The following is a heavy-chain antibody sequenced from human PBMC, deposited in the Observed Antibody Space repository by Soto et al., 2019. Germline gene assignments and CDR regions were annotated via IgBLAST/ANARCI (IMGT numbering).Heavy chain of an antibody. V-gene: IGHV4-39*07. CDR1: GGSISSGGYY. CDR2: INHSGST. Sequence: PSETLSLTCTVSGGSISSGGYYWSWIRQHPGKGLEWIGEINHSGSTNYNPSLKSRVTISVDTSKNQFSLKLSSVTAADTAVYYCARGGLNYYYDSSVALDYWGQGTLVTVSS. J-gene: IGHJ4*02. D-gene: IGHD3-22*01. CDR3: ARGGLNYYYDSSVALDY.